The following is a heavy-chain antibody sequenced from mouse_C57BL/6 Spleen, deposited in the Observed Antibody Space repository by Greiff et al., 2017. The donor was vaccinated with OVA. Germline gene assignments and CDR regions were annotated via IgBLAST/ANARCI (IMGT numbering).Heavy chain of an antibody. V-gene: IGHV5-4*03. CDR3: ASDGSYWYFDV. Sequence: EVKVEESGGGLVKPGGSLKLSCAASGFTFSSYAMSWVRQTPEKRLEWVATISDGGSYTYYPDNVKGRFTISRDNAKNNLYLQMSHLKSEDTAMYYCASDGSYWYFDVWGTGTTVTVSS. CDR1: GFTFSSYA. J-gene: IGHJ1*03. D-gene: IGHD2-3*01. CDR2: ISDGGSYT.